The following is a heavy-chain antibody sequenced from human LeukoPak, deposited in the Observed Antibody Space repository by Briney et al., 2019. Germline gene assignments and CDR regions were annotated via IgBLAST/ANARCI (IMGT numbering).Heavy chain of an antibody. D-gene: IGHD5-12*01. CDR2: ISGSDAIT. CDR1: GFSFRVYA. J-gene: IGHJ4*02. CDR3: AKNVQNSGRSRIDS. V-gene: IGHV3-23*01. Sequence: PGGSLRLSCAASGFSFRVYAMSWVRQAPGKGLEWVSAISGSDAITYYTDSAKGRFTISRDNSKNTLYLQMNTLRAEDTAVYYCAKNVQNSGRSRIDSWGQGTLVTVSS.